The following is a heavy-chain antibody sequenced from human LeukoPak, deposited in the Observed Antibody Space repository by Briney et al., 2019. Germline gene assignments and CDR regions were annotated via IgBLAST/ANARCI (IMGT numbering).Heavy chain of an antibody. V-gene: IGHV3-48*01. CDR3: ARRRGCSSTSCFNRHAFDI. D-gene: IGHD2-2*01. J-gene: IGHJ3*02. CDR1: GFTFSSYS. CDR2: ISSSSSTI. Sequence: GGSLRLSCAASGFTFSSYSMNGVRHARGEGREGASYISSSSSTIYYADSVKGRFTISRDNAKNSLYLQMNNLRAEDTAVYYCARRRGCSSTSCFNRHAFDIWGQGTMVTVSS.